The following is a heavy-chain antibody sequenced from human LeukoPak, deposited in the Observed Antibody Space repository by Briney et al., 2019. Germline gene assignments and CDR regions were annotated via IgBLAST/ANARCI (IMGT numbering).Heavy chain of an antibody. Sequence: PSETLSLTCTVSGFSISTYYWSWFRQPAGKGLEWIGHIHSSGNTNYNPSPQSRVSLSIDTSQNQFSLRLTSLTAADTAVYFCARDVGKAYWGQGLLAIVSS. CDR3: ARDVGKAY. D-gene: IGHD4-23*01. J-gene: IGHJ4*02. CDR1: GFSISTYY. CDR2: IHSSGNT. V-gene: IGHV4-4*07.